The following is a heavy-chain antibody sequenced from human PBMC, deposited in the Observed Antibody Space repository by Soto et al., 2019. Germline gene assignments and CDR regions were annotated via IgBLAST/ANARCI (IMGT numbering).Heavy chain of an antibody. CDR1: GGSISSGDYY. J-gene: IGHJ4*02. CDR2: IYHSGST. Sequence: QVQLQESGPGLVKPSQTLSLTCTVSGGSISSGDYYWSWIRQPPGKGLEWIGYIYHSGSTFYNPSLKSRVNISVDTSKNQFSLKLTSVTAADTAVYYCARDSAGYQRADYWGQGTLVTVSS. V-gene: IGHV4-30-4*01. CDR3: ARDSAGYQRADY. D-gene: IGHD2-15*01.